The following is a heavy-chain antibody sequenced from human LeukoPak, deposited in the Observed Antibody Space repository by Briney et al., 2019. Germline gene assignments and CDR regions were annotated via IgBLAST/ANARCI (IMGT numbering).Heavy chain of an antibody. D-gene: IGHD3-10*01. CDR2: IIPIFGTA. Sequence: SVKVSCKASGGTFSSYAISWVRQAPGQGLEWMGGIIPIFGTANYAQKFQGRVTITTDESTSIAYMELSSLRSEDTAVYYCARGLYGSGSYYGTTGYYFDYWGQGTLVTVSS. CDR1: GGTFSSYA. V-gene: IGHV1-69*05. CDR3: ARGLYGSGSYYGTTGYYFDY. J-gene: IGHJ4*02.